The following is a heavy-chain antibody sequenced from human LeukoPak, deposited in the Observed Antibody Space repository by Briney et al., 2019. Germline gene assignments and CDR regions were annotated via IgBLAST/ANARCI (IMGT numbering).Heavy chain of an antibody. Sequence: GGSLRLSCAASRFTFSSYAMSWVRQAPGKGLEWVSAISGSGGSTYYADSVKGRFTISRDNSKNTLYLQMNSLRAEDTAVYYCAKDPNYDILTGSDYWGQGTLVTVSS. CDR3: AKDPNYDILTGSDY. J-gene: IGHJ4*02. V-gene: IGHV3-23*01. D-gene: IGHD3-9*01. CDR1: RFTFSSYA. CDR2: ISGSGGST.